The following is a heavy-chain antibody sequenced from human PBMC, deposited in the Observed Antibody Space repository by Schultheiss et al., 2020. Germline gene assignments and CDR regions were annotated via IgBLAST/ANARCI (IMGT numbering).Heavy chain of an antibody. Sequence: GGSLRLSCAASGFTFSSYGMHWVRQAPGKGLEWVSAIGTAGDTYYPGSVKGRFTISRDNSKNTLYLQMNSLRAEDTAVYYCAKGLGIVAGETDYWGQGTLVTVSS. CDR3: AKGLGIVAGETDY. CDR2: IGTAGDT. J-gene: IGHJ4*02. CDR1: GFTFSSYG. V-gene: IGHV3-13*01. D-gene: IGHD6-19*01.